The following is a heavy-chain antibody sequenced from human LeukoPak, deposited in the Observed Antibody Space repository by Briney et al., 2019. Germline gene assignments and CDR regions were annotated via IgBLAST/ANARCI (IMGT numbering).Heavy chain of an antibody. CDR2: IKQDGSEK. Sequence: GGSLRLSCAASGFTFSSYWMSWVRQAPGKGLEWVANIKQDGSEKYYVDSVKGRFTISRDNAKNSLYLQMNSLRAEDTAVYYCARADYDFWSGYYVGGAYFDYWGQGTLVTVSS. V-gene: IGHV3-7*04. CDR1: GFTFSSYW. CDR3: ARADYDFWSGYYVGGAYFDY. D-gene: IGHD3-3*01. J-gene: IGHJ4*02.